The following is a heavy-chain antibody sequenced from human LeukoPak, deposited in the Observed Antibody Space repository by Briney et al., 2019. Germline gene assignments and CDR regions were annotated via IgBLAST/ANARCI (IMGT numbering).Heavy chain of an antibody. J-gene: IGHJ5*02. CDR1: GGSISSYY. D-gene: IGHD2-2*01. V-gene: IGHV4-59*08. Sequence: SETLSLTCTVSGGSISSYYWSWIRQPPGKGPEWIGYIYYSGSTNYNPSLKSRVTISVDTSKNQFSLKLSSVTAADTAVYYCARRNVVVVPAAIGDWFDPWGQGTLVTVSS. CDR2: IYYSGST. CDR3: ARRNVVVVPAAIGDWFDP.